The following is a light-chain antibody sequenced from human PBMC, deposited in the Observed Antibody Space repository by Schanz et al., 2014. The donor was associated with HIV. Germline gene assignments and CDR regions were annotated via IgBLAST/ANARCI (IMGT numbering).Light chain of an antibody. CDR3: QSYDSGLSGVV. CDR1: GNDIGGYNY. CDR2: YVN. Sequence: QSALTQPASVSGSPGQSITISCTRTGNDIGGYNYLSWYQQPPGKAPKLILYYVNNRPSGVSNRFSGSKSGNTASLTISGLQAEDEADYYCQSYDSGLSGVVFGGGTKLTVL. V-gene: IGLV2-14*03. J-gene: IGLJ2*01.